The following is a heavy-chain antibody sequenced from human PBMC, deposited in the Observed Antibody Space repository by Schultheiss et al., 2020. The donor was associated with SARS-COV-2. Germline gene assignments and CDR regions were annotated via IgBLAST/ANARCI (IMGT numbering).Heavy chain of an antibody. CDR3: AQGREIYYYFDY. Sequence: GGSLRLSCAASGFTFSSYAMSWVRQAPGKGLEWVSSISSSSSYIYYADSVKGRFTISRDNAKNSLYLQMNSLRAEDTAVYYCAQGREIYYYFDYWGQGTLVTVSS. V-gene: IGHV3-21*04. CDR2: ISSSSSYI. J-gene: IGHJ4*02. D-gene: IGHD5-24*01. CDR1: GFTFSSYA.